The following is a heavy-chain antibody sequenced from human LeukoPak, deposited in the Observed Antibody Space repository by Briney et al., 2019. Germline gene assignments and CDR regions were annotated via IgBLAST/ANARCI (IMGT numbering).Heavy chain of an antibody. CDR1: RYTFTSYG. D-gene: IGHD2-21*02. CDR2: ISAYNGNT. V-gene: IGHV1-18*01. J-gene: IGHJ4*02. CDR3: AREVVTAIQYYLDY. Sequence: ASVKVSCKASRYTFTSYGISWVRQAPGQGLEWMGWISAYNGNTNYAQKLQGRVTMTTDTSTSTAYMELRSLRSDDTAVYYCAREVVTAIQYYLDYWGQGTLVTVSS.